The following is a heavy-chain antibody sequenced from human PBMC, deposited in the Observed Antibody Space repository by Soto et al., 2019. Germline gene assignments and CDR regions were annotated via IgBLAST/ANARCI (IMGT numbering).Heavy chain of an antibody. CDR3: ARDAAVPGESDRFDY. D-gene: IGHD6-19*01. V-gene: IGHV4-4*02. CDR1: GDSVTSNVW. CDR2: AYHNGLT. Sequence: SETLSLTCAVSGDSVTSNVWWSWVRQPPGKGLEWIGEAYHNGLTDYNPSLKSRVSMSVDTSKNGSSLKLTSLTAADTAIYYCARDAAVPGESDRFDYWGQGTLVTV. J-gene: IGHJ4*02.